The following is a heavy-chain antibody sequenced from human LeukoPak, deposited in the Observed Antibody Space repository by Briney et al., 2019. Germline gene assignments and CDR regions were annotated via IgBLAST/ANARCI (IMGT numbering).Heavy chain of an antibody. J-gene: IGHJ5*02. V-gene: IGHV3-23*01. CDR1: VFTFNNYA. Sequence: GGSLRLSCAASVFTFNNYAMAWVRQAPEKGLEWVSSITDNGFNTYYADSVKGRFTISRDNSKNTLYLQMNSLRAEDTALYYCAKGLRGNYDHWGQGTLVTVSS. D-gene: IGHD1-26*01. CDR2: ITDNGFNT. CDR3: AKGLRGNYDH.